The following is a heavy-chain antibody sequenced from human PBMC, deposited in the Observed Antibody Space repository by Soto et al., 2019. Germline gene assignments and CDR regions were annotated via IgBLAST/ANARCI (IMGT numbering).Heavy chain of an antibody. J-gene: IGHJ4*02. CDR3: AKYRWGATEVTQSN. CDR1: GFIFSDYY. D-gene: IGHD1-1*01. Sequence: PGGSLRLSCEASGFIFSDYYMSWIRQAPGKGLEWVSYISGSGSTIYLADSVKGRFTISRDNAKNSLYLQMHSLRAEDTAVYYCAKYRWGATEVTQSNGGQRTLVTVSS. CDR2: ISGSGSTI. V-gene: IGHV3-11*01.